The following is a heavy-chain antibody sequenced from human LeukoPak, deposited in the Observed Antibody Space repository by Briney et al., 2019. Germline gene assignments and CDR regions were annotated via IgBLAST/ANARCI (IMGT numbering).Heavy chain of an antibody. V-gene: IGHV1-2*02. D-gene: IGHD3-10*01. CDR1: GYTFTGYY. CDR3: ARGRLQEGDNLWFRELLLDY. J-gene: IGHJ4*02. Sequence: ASVTVSCKASGYTFTGYYIHWIRQAPGQGLAWMGWISPQNGGTNFSLTFQGRVTMSMDTSLNTAYMELSRLTPDDTAVFYCARGRLQEGDNLWFRELLLDYWGQGTLVTVSS. CDR2: ISPQNGGT.